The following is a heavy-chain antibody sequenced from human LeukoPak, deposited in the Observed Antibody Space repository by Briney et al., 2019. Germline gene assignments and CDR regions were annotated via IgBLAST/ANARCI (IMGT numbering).Heavy chain of an antibody. J-gene: IGHJ6*03. V-gene: IGHV4-61*02. Sequence: SQTLSLTCTVSGGSISSGSYYWSWIRQPAGKGLEWIGRIYTSGSTNYNPSLKSRVTISVDTSKNQFSLKLSSVTAADTAVYYCARDTTYYYGSGSYYSVKDYYYMDVWGKGTTVTISS. D-gene: IGHD3-10*01. CDR2: IYTSGST. CDR1: GGSISSGSYY. CDR3: ARDTTYYYGSGSYYSVKDYYYMDV.